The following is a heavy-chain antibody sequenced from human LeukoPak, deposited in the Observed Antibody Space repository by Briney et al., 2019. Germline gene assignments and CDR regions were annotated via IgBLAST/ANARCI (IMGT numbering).Heavy chain of an antibody. CDR3: ARDSRSGWLTFDY. V-gene: IGHV3-48*01. D-gene: IGHD6-19*01. Sequence: GGSLRLSCAASGFTFSGYEMSWVRPAPGKGLEWVSYISSSSSTIYYADSVKGRFTISRDNAKNSLYLQMNSLRAEDTAVYYCARDSRSGWLTFDYRGQGTLVTVSS. CDR1: GFTFSGYE. J-gene: IGHJ4*02. CDR2: ISSSSSTI.